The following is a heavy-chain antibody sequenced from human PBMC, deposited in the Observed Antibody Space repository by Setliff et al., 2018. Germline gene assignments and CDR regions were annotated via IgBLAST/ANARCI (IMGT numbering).Heavy chain of an antibody. CDR2: INPNSGGT. J-gene: IGHJ4*02. Sequence: ASVKVSCKASGYTFTGYYMHWVRQAPGQGLEWMGWINPNSGGTNYAQKFQGRVTMTSDTSISTAYMDLSRLRSDDTAVYYCARDLYNSGSDYWGQGTLVTAPQ. CDR1: GYTFTGYY. V-gene: IGHV1-2*02. D-gene: IGHD6-25*01. CDR3: ARDLYNSGSDY.